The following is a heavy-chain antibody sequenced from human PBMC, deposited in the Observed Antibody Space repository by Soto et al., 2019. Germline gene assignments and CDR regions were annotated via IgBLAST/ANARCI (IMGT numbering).Heavy chain of an antibody. V-gene: IGHV2-70*04. D-gene: IGHD2-15*01. Sequence: SGPTLVNPTQTLTLTCTFSGFSLTTSGMRVSWIRQPPGKAPEWLARIDWDDDKVYSRSLRTRLTISKDTSKNQVVLIMTNMDPVDTATYYCARTRVVSAVNYGMDVWGQGTTVTVSS. CDR3: ARTRVVSAVNYGMDV. CDR1: GFSLTTSGMR. J-gene: IGHJ6*02. CDR2: IDWDDDK.